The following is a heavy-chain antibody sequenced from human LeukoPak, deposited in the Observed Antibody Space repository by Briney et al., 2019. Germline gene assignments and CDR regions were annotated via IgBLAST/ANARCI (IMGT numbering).Heavy chain of an antibody. J-gene: IGHJ6*02. V-gene: IGHV1-18*01. Sequence: ASVKVSCNASGYTFTSYGISWVRQAPGQGLEWMGWISAYNGNTNYAQKLQGRVTMTTDTSTSTAYMELRSLRSDDTAVYYCARKFWSGYYTSRYYGMDVWGQGTTVTVSS. CDR3: ARKFWSGYYTSRYYGMDV. D-gene: IGHD3-3*01. CDR1: GYTFTSYG. CDR2: ISAYNGNT.